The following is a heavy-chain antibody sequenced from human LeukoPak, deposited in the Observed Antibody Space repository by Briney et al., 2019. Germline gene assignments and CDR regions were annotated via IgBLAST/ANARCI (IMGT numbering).Heavy chain of an antibody. Sequence: SQTLSLTCAISGDSVSSNSAAWNWIRQSPSRGLEWLGRTYYRSKWYNDYAVSVKSRITINPDTSKNQFSLQLNSVTPEDTAVYYCARVRYYDFWSGSHSRYYYYYMDVWGKGTTVTVSS. J-gene: IGHJ6*03. D-gene: IGHD3-3*01. CDR3: ARVRYYDFWSGSHSRYYYYYMDV. CDR2: TYYRSKWYN. V-gene: IGHV6-1*01. CDR1: GDSVSSNSAA.